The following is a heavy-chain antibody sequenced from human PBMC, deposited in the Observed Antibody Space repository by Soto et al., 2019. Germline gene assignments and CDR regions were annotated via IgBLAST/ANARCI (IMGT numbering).Heavy chain of an antibody. CDR3: AGTSNGDYRKDYGMDV. D-gene: IGHD4-17*01. Sequence: PSRTLSLPCVISGDTVSSGNAAWNWLSQSPSGGLQWLGRTVFRSKRHTNYADSHRGRGTITAYTSKNQFSLQLESMTPEDAAVYYYAGTSNGDYRKDYGMDVWGQGITVTVSS. CDR2: TVFRSKRHT. J-gene: IGHJ6*02. V-gene: IGHV6-1*01. CDR1: GDTVSSGNAA.